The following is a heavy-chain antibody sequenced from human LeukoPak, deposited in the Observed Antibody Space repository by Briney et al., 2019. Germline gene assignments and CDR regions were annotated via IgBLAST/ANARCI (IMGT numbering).Heavy chain of an antibody. CDR1: GESFSGYY. CDR3: ARGGGRDFDY. J-gene: IGHJ4*02. V-gene: IGHV4-34*01. D-gene: IGHD2-15*01. CDR2: INHSGST. Sequence: SETLSLTCAVYGESFSGYYWSWIRQPPGKGLEWIGDINHSGSTNYNPSLKSRVTISVDTPKNQFSLNLNSVTAADTAVYFCARGGGRDFDYWGQGTLITVSS.